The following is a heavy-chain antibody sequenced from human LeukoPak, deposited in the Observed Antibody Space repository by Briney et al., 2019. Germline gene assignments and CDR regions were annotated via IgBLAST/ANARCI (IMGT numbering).Heavy chain of an antibody. J-gene: IGHJ4*02. CDR1: GYTFTSYG. Sequence: GASVKVSCKASGYTFTSYGISWVRQAPGQGLEWMGWISAYNGNTNYAQKLQGRVTMTTDTSTSTAYMELRSLRSDDTAVYYCARDTDLSSSWVNFDYWGQGTLVTVSS. D-gene: IGHD6-13*01. V-gene: IGHV1-18*01. CDR3: ARDTDLSSSWVNFDY. CDR2: ISAYNGNT.